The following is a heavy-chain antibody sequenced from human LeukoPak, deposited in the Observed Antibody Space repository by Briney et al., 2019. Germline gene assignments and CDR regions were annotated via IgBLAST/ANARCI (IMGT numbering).Heavy chain of an antibody. D-gene: IGHD4-17*01. CDR2: ISYDGSNK. J-gene: IGHJ4*02. V-gene: IGHV3-30*18. Sequence: GGSLRLSCAASGFTFSSYGMHWVRQAPGKGLEWVAVISYDGSNKYYADSVKGRFTISRDNSKNTLYLQMNSLRAEDTAVYYCAKVLVATVTTWASDYWGQGTLVTVSS. CDR3: AKVLVATVTTWASDY. CDR1: GFTFSSYG.